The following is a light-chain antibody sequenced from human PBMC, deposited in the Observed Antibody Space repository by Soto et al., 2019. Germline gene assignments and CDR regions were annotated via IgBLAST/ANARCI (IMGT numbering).Light chain of an antibody. V-gene: IGKV3-20*01. CDR1: QSVSSN. Sequence: VLTQSPGTLSLSSGERATLSCRVSQSVSSNLAWYQQKPGQAPRLLIYGASSRATGIPDRFSGSGSGTHFTLNITRLEPEDSAVYYCLQHSGTSPKTSGQVSKVEIK. CDR2: GAS. CDR3: LQHSGTSPKT. J-gene: IGKJ1*01.